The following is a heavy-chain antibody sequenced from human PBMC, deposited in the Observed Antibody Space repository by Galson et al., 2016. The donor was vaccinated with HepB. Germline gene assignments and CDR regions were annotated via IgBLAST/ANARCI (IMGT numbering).Heavy chain of an antibody. Sequence: SLRLSCAASGFTFSNYAMHWVRQSPGKGLEWVSVISYDGSNKNYADSVKGRFTISRERSKNTLYLQMNSLKTEDTAVYYCARDQGGYRTTGDISLHYYYYGMDVWGQGTTVTVSS. CDR2: ISYDGSNK. CDR3: ARDQGGYRTTGDISLHYYYYGMDV. V-gene: IGHV3-30*14. J-gene: IGHJ6*02. CDR1: GFTFSNYA. D-gene: IGHD5-12*01.